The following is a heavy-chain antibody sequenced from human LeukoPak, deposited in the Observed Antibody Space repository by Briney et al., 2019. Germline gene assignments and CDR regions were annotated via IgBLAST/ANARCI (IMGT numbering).Heavy chain of an antibody. CDR2: INPNSGGT. J-gene: IGHJ4*02. D-gene: IGHD2-2*02. CDR1: GYTFTDYY. CDR3: ARGHIVVVPAAIGY. Sequence: ASVKVSCKASGYTFTDYYLHWVRQAPGQGLEWLGWINPNSGGTNFAQKFQGRVTMTRDTSISTAFMDLSRLRSDDTAVYYCARGHIVVVPAAIGYWGQGTLVTVSS. V-gene: IGHV1-2*02.